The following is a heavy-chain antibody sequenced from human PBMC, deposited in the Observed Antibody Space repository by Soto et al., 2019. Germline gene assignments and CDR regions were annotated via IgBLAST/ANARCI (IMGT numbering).Heavy chain of an antibody. Sequence: GGSLRLSCAASAFTFSSYAMHWVRQAPGKGLEWVAVISYDGNIKYYADSVKGRFTVSRDNSKNTLFLQMNSLRVDDTAVYYCERDFPSFDWSGALDIWGQGTVVTVSS. CDR3: ERDFPSFDWSGALDI. D-gene: IGHD3-9*01. J-gene: IGHJ3*02. V-gene: IGHV3-30-3*01. CDR2: ISYDGNIK. CDR1: AFTFSSYA.